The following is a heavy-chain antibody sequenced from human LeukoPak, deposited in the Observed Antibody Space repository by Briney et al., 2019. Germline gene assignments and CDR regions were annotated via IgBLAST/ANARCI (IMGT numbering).Heavy chain of an antibody. D-gene: IGHD3-22*01. CDR2: IYPDDSDT. CDR1: GYSFTSYW. Sequence: NRGESLKISCKGSGYSFTSYWIGWVRQMPGKGLEWMGIIYPDDSDTRYSPSFQGQVTISADKSTSTAYLQWSSLKASDTAMYYCAIYYDSSGYARWWGQGTLVTVSS. J-gene: IGHJ4*02. CDR3: AIYYDSSGYARW. V-gene: IGHV5-51*01.